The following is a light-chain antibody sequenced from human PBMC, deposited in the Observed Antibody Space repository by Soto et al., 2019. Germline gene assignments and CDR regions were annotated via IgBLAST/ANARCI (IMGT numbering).Light chain of an antibody. V-gene: IGLV2-14*03. CDR1: SSDIGAYNY. CDR3: TSWTTSTTMI. CDR2: DVN. J-gene: IGLJ2*01. Sequence: QSVLTQPASVSGSPGQSITISCTGTSSDIGAYNYVSWYQQHPGKAPKLMIYDVNIRPSGVSNRFSGSKSGNTASLTLSGLQAEEEADYYCTSWTTSTTMIFGGGTKVTVL.